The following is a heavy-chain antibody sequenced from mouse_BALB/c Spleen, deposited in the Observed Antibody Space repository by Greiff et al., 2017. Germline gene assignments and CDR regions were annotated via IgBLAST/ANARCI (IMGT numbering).Heavy chain of an antibody. Sequence: VHLVESGAELVRPGTSVKISCKASGYTFTNYWLGWVKQRPGHGLEWIGDIYPGGGYTNYNEKFKGKATLTADTSSSTAYMQLSSLTSEDSAVYYCARSRGFTTVVANWYFDVWGAGTTVTVSS. D-gene: IGHD1-1*01. CDR1: GYTFTNYW. CDR3: ARSRGFTTVVANWYFDV. J-gene: IGHJ1*01. V-gene: IGHV1-63*02. CDR2: IYPGGGYT.